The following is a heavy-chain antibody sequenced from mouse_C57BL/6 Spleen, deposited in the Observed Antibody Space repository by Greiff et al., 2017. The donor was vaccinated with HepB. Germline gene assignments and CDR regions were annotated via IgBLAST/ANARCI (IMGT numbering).Heavy chain of an antibody. J-gene: IGHJ1*03. D-gene: IGHD1-1*01. CDR1: GYTFTSYW. Sequence: QVQLKQPGAELVRPGSSVKLSCKASGYTFTSYWMHWVKQRPIQGLEWIGNIDPSDSETHYNQKFKDKATLTVDKSSRTAYMQLSSLTYEDSAVYYCAPFMTTVVAGRYFDVWGTGTTVTVSS. V-gene: IGHV1-52*01. CDR3: APFMTTVVAGRYFDV. CDR2: IDPSDSET.